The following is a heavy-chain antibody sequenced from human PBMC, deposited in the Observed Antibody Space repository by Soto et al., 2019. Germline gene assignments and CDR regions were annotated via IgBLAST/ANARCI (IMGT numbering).Heavy chain of an antibody. J-gene: IGHJ4*02. Sequence: HPGGSLRLSCAASGFTFSSYAMHWVRQLPGKGLEWVSVISGGADSTNYADSVKGRFTISRDNSKNTLYLQMNSLRAEDTAVYYCAKGPILEWLPTTGGYFDYWGQGTLVTVSS. CDR2: ISGGADST. CDR1: GFTFSSYA. CDR3: AKGPILEWLPTTGGYFDY. V-gene: IGHV3-23*01. D-gene: IGHD3-3*01.